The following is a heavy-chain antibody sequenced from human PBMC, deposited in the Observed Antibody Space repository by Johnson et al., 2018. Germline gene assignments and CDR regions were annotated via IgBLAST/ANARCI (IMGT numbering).Heavy chain of an antibody. J-gene: IGHJ3*02. Sequence: QVQLVQSGGGVVQPGRSLRLSCAASGFTFSSYGMHWVRQAPGKGLEWVAVISYDGSNKYYADSVKGRFTISRDNSKNTLYLQMNSLRAEDTAVYYCAKRPDGSGYYYWDALDNWGQGTMVTVSS. D-gene: IGHD3-22*01. CDR3: AKRPDGSGYYYWDALDN. V-gene: IGHV3-30*18. CDR2: ISYDGSNK. CDR1: GFTFSSYG.